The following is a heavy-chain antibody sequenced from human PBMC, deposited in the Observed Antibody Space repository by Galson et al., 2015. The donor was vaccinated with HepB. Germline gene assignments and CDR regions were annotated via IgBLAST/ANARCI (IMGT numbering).Heavy chain of an antibody. CDR3: AREGLRGYYDSTGYFPFDY. D-gene: IGHD3-22*01. Sequence: SVKVSCKASGYFFTHFGINWVRQAPGQGLEWMGWISADNGNTKYAQKFQGRVTMTTDTSTSTAYMEVRSLRSDDTAVYYCAREGLRGYYDSTGYFPFDYWGQGSLVTVSS. V-gene: IGHV1-18*01. J-gene: IGHJ4*02. CDR1: GYFFTHFG. CDR2: ISADNGNT.